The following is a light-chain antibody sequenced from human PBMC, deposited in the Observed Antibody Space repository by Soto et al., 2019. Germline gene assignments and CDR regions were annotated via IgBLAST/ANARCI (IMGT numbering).Light chain of an antibody. CDR1: QSINNNF. CDR3: QQYGISPGFT. V-gene: IGKV3-20*01. CDR2: GAS. Sequence: EVVLTQSPGTLSLSPGERATPSCRASQSINNNFLAWYQQKPGQAPSLLIYGASSRATGIPDRFTGSGSGTDFALTIIRLEPEDFAVYYCQQYGISPGFTFGPGTKVDIK. J-gene: IGKJ3*01.